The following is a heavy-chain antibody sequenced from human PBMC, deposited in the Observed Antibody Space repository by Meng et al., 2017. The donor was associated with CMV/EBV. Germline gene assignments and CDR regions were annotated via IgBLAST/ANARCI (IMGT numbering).Heavy chain of an antibody. J-gene: IGHJ4*02. CDR1: GFTFSSYW. CDR2: IKQDGSEK. D-gene: IGHD5-12*01. CDR3: ARDGLDIVATISGDYFDY. V-gene: IGHV3-7*01. Sequence: GGSLRLSCAASGFTFSSYWMSWVRQAPGKGLEWLANIKQDGSEKYYVDSVKGRFTISRDNAKNSLYLQMNSLRAEDTAVYYCARDGLDIVATISGDYFDYWGQGTLVTVSS.